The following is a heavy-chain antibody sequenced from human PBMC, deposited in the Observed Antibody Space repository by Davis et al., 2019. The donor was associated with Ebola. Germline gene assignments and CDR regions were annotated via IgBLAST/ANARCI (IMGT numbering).Heavy chain of an antibody. D-gene: IGHD3-22*01. Sequence: AASVKVSCKASGYTFTGYYMHWARQAPGQGLEWMGWMNPNSGNTGYAQKFQGRVTMTRNTSISTAYMELSSLRSEDTAVYYCASSSYHYYYHGMDVWGQGTTVTVSS. J-gene: IGHJ6*01. V-gene: IGHV1-8*02. CDR3: ASSSYHYYYHGMDV. CDR2: MNPNSGNT. CDR1: GYTFTGYY.